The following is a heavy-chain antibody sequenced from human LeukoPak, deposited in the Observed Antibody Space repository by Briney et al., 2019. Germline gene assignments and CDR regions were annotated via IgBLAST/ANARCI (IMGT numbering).Heavy chain of an antibody. CDR1: GGSISSSSYY. J-gene: IGHJ5*02. V-gene: IGHV4-39*01. CDR3: ARHTDVVVPAAHNHHYNWFDP. D-gene: IGHD2-2*01. Sequence: SQTPSLTCTVSGGSISSSSYYWGWIRQPPGKGLEWIGSIYYSGSTYYNPSLKSRVTISVDTSKNQFSLKLSSVTAADTAVYYCARHTDVVVPAAHNHHYNWFDPWGQGTLVTVSS. CDR2: IYYSGST.